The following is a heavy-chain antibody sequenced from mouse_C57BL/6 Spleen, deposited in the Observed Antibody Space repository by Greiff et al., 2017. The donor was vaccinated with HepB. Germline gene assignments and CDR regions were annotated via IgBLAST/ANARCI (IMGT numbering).Heavy chain of an antibody. J-gene: IGHJ1*03. CDR1: GYTFTSYW. D-gene: IGHD1-1*01. Sequence: QVQLQQPGAELVMPGASVKLSCKASGYTFTSYWMHWVKQRPGQGLEWIGEIDPSDSYTNYNQKFKGKSTLTVDKSSSTAYMQLSSLTSEDSAVYYGAGGSSYGYFDVWGTGTTVTVSS. CDR3: AGGSSYGYFDV. CDR2: IDPSDSYT. V-gene: IGHV1-69*01.